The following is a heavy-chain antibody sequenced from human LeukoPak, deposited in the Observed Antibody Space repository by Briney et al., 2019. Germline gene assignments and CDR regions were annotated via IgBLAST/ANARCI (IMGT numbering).Heavy chain of an antibody. Sequence: TLSLTCAVSGGSISSGSNYWSWIRQPAGKGLEWIGRIYTSGSTNYNPSLKSRVTISVDTSKNQFSLKLSSVTAADTAVYYCARGAADDILTGDHNWFDPWGQGTLVTVSS. D-gene: IGHD3-9*01. CDR2: IYTSGST. V-gene: IGHV4-61*02. CDR1: GGSISSGSNY. CDR3: ARGAADDILTGDHNWFDP. J-gene: IGHJ5*02.